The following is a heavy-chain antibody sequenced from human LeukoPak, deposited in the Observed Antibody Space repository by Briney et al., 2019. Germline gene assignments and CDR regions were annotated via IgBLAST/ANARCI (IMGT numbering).Heavy chain of an antibody. CDR3: ARPDVHYDGSGPQNGWFDP. V-gene: IGHV4-39*01. CDR2: IYYSGST. Sequence: PSETLSLTCTVSGGSISSSSYYWGWIRQPPGKGLEWIGSIYYSGSTYYNPSLKSRVTISVDTSKDQFSLKLSSVTAADTAVYYCARPDVHYDGSGPQNGWFDPWGQGTLVTVSS. D-gene: IGHD3-22*01. J-gene: IGHJ5*02. CDR1: GGSISSSSYY.